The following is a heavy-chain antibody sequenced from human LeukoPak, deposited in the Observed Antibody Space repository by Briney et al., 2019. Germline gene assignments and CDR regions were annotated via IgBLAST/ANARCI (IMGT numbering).Heavy chain of an antibody. CDR3: ARGYSSSSYFDY. J-gene: IGHJ4*02. CDR2: INAGNGDT. Sequence: GASVKVSCKASGYTFTSYAMHWVRQAPGQRLEWMGWINAGNGDTKYSQEFQGRVTITRDTSASTAYMELSSLRSEDMAVYYCARGYSSSSYFDYWGQGTLVTVSS. D-gene: IGHD6-6*01. CDR1: GYTFTSYA. V-gene: IGHV1-3*03.